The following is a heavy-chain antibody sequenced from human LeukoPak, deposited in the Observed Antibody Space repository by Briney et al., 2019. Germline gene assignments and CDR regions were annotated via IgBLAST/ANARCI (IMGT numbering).Heavy chain of an antibody. CDR2: INTDGSST. CDR3: AREIKPAAI. D-gene: IGHD2-2*01. Sequence: GGSLRLSCAASGFTFSNYNMNWVRQAPGKGLVWVSRINTDGSSTSYADSVKGRFTISRDNAKNTLYLQMNSLRAEDTAVYYCAREIKPAAIWGQGTLVTVSS. CDR1: GFTFSNYN. V-gene: IGHV3-74*01. J-gene: IGHJ4*02.